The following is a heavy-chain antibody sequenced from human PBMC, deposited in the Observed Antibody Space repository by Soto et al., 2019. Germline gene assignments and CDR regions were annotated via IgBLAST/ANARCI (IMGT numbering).Heavy chain of an antibody. CDR1: GFTFTSSA. CDR2: IVVGSGNT. J-gene: IGHJ6*02. CDR3: AAETYCGDDCWNYYYYYGMDV. D-gene: IGHD2-21*02. Sequence: QMQLVQSGPEVKKPGTSVKVSCKASGFTFTSSAVQWVRQARGQRLEWIGWIVVGSGNTNYAQKFQERVTITRDMSTXKAXMXPSSLRSEDTAVYYCAAETYCGDDCWNYYYYYGMDVWGQGTTVTVSS. V-gene: IGHV1-58*01.